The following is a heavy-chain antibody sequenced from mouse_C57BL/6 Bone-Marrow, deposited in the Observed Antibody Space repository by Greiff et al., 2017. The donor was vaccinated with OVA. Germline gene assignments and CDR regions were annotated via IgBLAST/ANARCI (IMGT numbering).Heavy chain of an antibody. CDR3: ARSTAQAFYAMDY. CDR2: IDPSDSYT. V-gene: IGHV1-59*01. CDR1: GYTFTSYW. J-gene: IGHJ4*01. D-gene: IGHD3-2*02. Sequence: QVQLQQPGAELVRPGTSVKLSCKASGYTFTSYWMHWVKQRPGQGLEWIGVIDPSDSYTNYNQKLKGKATLTVDTSSSTAYMQLSSLTSEDSAVYDCARSTAQAFYAMDYWGQGTSVTVSS.